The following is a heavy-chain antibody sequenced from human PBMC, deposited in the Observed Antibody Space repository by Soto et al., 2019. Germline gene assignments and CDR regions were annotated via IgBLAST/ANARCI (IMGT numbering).Heavy chain of an antibody. J-gene: IGHJ4*02. CDR2: INAANGNT. CDR1: GYTFTSYG. V-gene: IGHV1-3*01. D-gene: IGHD6-13*01. CDR3: ASASSWFVTDY. Sequence: QVQLVQSGAEVKKPGASVKVSCKASGYTFTSYGMHWVRQGPGQRLEWMVWINAANGNTKYSQKFQGRVTITRDTSASTAYMELSSLRSEDTAVYYCASASSWFVTDYWGQGTLVTVSS.